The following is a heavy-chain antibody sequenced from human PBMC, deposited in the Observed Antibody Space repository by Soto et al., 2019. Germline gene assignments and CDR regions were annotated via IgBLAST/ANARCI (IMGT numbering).Heavy chain of an antibody. CDR2: ISSSSSYI. V-gene: IGHV3-21*01. D-gene: IGHD3-22*01. J-gene: IGHJ5*02. CDR3: ARDRTQYYYDSSGHTNWFGP. Sequence: EVQLVESGGGLVKPGGSLRLSCAASGFTFSSYSMNWVRQAPGKGLEWVSSISSSSSYIYYADSVKGRFTISRDNAKNSLYLQMNSLRAEDTAVYYCARDRTQYYYDSSGHTNWFGPWGQGTLVTVSS. CDR1: GFTFSSYS.